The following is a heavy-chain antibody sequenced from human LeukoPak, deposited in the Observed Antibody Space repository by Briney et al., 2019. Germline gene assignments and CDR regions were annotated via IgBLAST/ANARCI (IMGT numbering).Heavy chain of an antibody. Sequence: APVKVSCKVSGYTLTELSMHWVRQAPGKGLEWMGGFDPEDGETIYAQKFQGRVTMTEDTSTDTAYMELSSLRSEDTAVYYCATDSSSWAHAFDIWGQGTMVTVSS. V-gene: IGHV1-24*01. CDR2: FDPEDGET. J-gene: IGHJ3*02. CDR1: GYTLTELS. D-gene: IGHD6-13*01. CDR3: ATDSSSWAHAFDI.